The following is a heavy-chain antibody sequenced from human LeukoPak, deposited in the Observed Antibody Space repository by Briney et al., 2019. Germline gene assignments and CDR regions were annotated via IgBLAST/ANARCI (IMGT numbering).Heavy chain of an antibody. V-gene: IGHV4-38-2*02. Sequence: SEPLSLTCTVSGYSISSGYHWGCIRQPPGKGLEWIGSIYHSGRTFYNPSLKSRVTISVDTSKNQFSLKLTSVTAADTAVYYCASLYRPATRFDYWGQGTLVTVSS. CDR2: IYHSGRT. CDR3: ASLYRPATRFDY. D-gene: IGHD5-24*01. J-gene: IGHJ4*02. CDR1: GYSISSGYH.